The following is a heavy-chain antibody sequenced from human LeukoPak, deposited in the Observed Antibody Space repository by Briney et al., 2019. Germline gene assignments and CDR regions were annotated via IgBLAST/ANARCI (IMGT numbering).Heavy chain of an antibody. CDR3: ARVRMTAYYGMDV. Sequence: SETLSLTCAVYGGSFSGYYWSWIRQPPGKGLEWIGEINHSRSTNYNPSLKGRVTISVDTSKNQFSLKLSSVTAADTAVYYCARVRMTAYYGMDVWGQGTTVTVSS. CDR2: INHSRST. CDR1: GGSFSGYY. V-gene: IGHV4-34*01. D-gene: IGHD3-10*01. J-gene: IGHJ6*02.